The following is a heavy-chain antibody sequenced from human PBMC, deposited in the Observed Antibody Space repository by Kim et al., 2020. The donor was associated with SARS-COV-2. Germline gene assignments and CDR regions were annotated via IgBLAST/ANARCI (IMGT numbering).Heavy chain of an antibody. CDR2: IIPIFGTA. V-gene: IGHV1-69*13. CDR1: GGTFSSYA. CDR3: ARGLHQIPAAMPWKVGYYGMDV. D-gene: IGHD2-2*01. J-gene: IGHJ6*02. Sequence: SVKVSCKASGGTFSSYAISWVRQAPGQGLEWMGGIIPIFGTANYAQKFQGRVTITADESTSTAYMELSSLRSEDTAVYYCARGLHQIPAAMPWKVGYYGMDVWGQGTTVTVSS.